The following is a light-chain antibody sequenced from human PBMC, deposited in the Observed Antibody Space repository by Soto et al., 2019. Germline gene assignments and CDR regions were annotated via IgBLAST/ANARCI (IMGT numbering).Light chain of an antibody. V-gene: IGKV3-20*01. Sequence: ESVLTQSPGSLSLSPGERATLSCRATQTVNSKFLNWYQHKPGQAPILLIYGASLRATGIPDRFSGSRSGADFTLTITRLQPEDSAVYFCQQFDDSRPAFTFGQGTKLEI. CDR1: QTVNSKF. CDR2: GAS. J-gene: IGKJ2*01. CDR3: QQFDDSRPAFT.